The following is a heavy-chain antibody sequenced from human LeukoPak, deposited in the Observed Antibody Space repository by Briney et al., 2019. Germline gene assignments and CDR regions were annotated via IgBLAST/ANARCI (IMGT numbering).Heavy chain of an antibody. CDR1: GFIFTRHA. CDR2: IKQDGSEK. V-gene: IGHV3-7*01. J-gene: IGHJ4*02. D-gene: IGHD3-3*01. Sequence: GGSLRLSCAASGFIFTRHAMTWVRQAPGKGLEWVANIKQDGSEKYYVDSVKGRFTISRDNAKNSLYLQLNSLRVEDTAVYYCASQRFLDYWGQGTLVTVSS. CDR3: ASQRFLDY.